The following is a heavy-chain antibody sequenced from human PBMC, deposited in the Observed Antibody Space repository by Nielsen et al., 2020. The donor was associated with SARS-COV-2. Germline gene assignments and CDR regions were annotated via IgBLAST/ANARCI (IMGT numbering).Heavy chain of an antibody. J-gene: IGHJ4*02. D-gene: IGHD2-8*01. CDR2: ISSSSSYI. CDR1: GFTFSSYS. Sequence: GESLKISCAASGFTFSSYSMNWVRQAPGKGLEWVSSISSSSSYIYYADSVKGRFTISRDNAKNSLYLQMNSLRAEDTAVYYCARDGGQYCTNGVCYPIAYYFDYWGQGTLVTVSS. CDR3: ARDGGQYCTNGVCYPIAYYFDY. V-gene: IGHV3-21*01.